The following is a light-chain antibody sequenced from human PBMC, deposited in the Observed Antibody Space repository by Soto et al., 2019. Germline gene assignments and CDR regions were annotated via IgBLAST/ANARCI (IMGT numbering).Light chain of an antibody. J-gene: IGLJ2*01. CDR3: QSYDSRLSVV. CDR1: SSNIGAGYD. V-gene: IGLV1-40*01. CDR2: GNS. Sequence: QLVLTQPPSVSGAPGQRVTISCTGSSSNIGAGYDVHWYQQLPGTAPKLLIYGNSNRPSGVPDRFSGSKSGTSASLAIPGLQAEDEADYYCQSYDSRLSVVFGGGTQLTVL.